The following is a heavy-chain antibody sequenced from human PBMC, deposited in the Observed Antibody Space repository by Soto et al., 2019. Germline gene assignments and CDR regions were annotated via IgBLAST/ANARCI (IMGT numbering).Heavy chain of an antibody. Sequence: PGGSLRLSCTASGFTFGDYAMSWFRQAPGKGLEWVGFIRSKAYGGTTEYAASVKGRFTISRDDSKSIAYLQMNSLKTEDTAVYYCTRKGALTVTTVYYYYYMDVWGKGTTVTVSS. CDR1: GFTFGDYA. V-gene: IGHV3-49*03. CDR2: IRSKAYGGTT. CDR3: TRKGALTVTTVYYYYYMDV. J-gene: IGHJ6*03. D-gene: IGHD4-4*01.